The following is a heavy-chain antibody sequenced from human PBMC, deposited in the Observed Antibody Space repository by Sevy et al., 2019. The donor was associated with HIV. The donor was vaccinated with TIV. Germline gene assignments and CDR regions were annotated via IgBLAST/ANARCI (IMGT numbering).Heavy chain of an antibody. J-gene: IGHJ4*02. CDR1: GYNFTGYY. Sequence: ASVKVSCEASGYNFTGYYIHWVRQAPGQGLEWMGYINPNTVVTNYSKKFRGRVTVTSDTSIRTVYMQLTNLRSDDTAVYYCARGHVIFDYWGQGTLVTVSS. CDR2: INPNTVVT. CDR3: ARGHVIFDY. V-gene: IGHV1-2*02.